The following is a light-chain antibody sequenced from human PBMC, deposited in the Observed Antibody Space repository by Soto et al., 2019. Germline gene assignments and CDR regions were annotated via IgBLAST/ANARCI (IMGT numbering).Light chain of an antibody. V-gene: IGLV2-14*01. CDR3: SSYTSSSTHVV. Sequence: QSALTQPASVSGSPGQSITISCTGTSSDVGGYNYVSWYQQHPGKAPKLMIYDVSNRPSGVSDRFSGSKSGNTASLTISGLQAEDEADYYSSSYTSSSTHVVFGGGTQLTVL. CDR2: DVS. J-gene: IGLJ2*01. CDR1: SSDVGGYNY.